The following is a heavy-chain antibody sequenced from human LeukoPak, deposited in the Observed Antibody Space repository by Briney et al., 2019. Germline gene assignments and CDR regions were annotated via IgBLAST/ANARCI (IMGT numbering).Heavy chain of an antibody. Sequence: PGGSLRLSCAASGFTFSSYWMSWVRQAPGKGLEWVANIKHDGSVKNYVDSVKGRFTISRDNAKNSLYLQMNSLRSEDTAMFYCARGVGQHLPFDYWGQGTPVTVYS. CDR2: IKHDGSVK. V-gene: IGHV3-7*04. CDR3: ARGVGQHLPFDY. J-gene: IGHJ4*02. D-gene: IGHD6-13*01. CDR1: GFTFSSYW.